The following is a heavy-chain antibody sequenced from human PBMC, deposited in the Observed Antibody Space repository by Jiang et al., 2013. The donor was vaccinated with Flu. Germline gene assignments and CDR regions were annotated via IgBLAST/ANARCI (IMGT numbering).Heavy chain of an antibody. CDR1: GFTFSSYS. D-gene: IGHD3-10*01. CDR2: ISSSSSYI. CDR3: AREVTMARLPGYGMDV. J-gene: IGHJ6*02. V-gene: IGHV3-21*01. Sequence: GGLVKPGGSLRLSCAASGFTFSSYSMNWVRQAPGKGLEWVSSISSSSSYIYYADSVKGRFTISRDNAKNSLYLQMNSLRAEDTAVYYCAREVTMARLPGYGMDVWGQGTTVTVSS.